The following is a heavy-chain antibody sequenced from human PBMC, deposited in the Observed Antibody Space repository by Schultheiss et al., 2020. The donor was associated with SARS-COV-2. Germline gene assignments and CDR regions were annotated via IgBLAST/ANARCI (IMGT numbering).Heavy chain of an antibody. D-gene: IGHD5-12*01. V-gene: IGHV3-30*03. J-gene: IGHJ4*02. CDR1: GFTFINHG. CDR3: ARDQNSGRSPVDY. CDR2: ISYDGSNK. Sequence: GESLKISCAASGFTFINHGFHWVRQAPGKGLEWVAVISYDGSNKYYADSVKGRFTISRDNSKNTLYLQMNSLRVEDTAVYYCARDQNSGRSPVDYWGQGTLVTVSS.